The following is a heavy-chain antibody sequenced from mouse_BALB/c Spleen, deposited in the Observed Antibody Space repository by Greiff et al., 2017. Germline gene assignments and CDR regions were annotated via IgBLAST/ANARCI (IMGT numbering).Heavy chain of an antibody. D-gene: IGHD1-1*01. V-gene: IGHV14-3*02. CDR3: PITTVVARYFDV. CDR1: GFNIKDTY. J-gene: IGHJ1*01. Sequence: EVKLVESGAELVKPGASVKLSCTASGFNIKDTYMHWVKQRPEQGLEWIGRIDPANGNTKYDPKFQGKATITADTSSNTAYLQLSSLTSEDTAVYYCPITTVVARYFDVWGAGTTVTVSS. CDR2: IDPANGNT.